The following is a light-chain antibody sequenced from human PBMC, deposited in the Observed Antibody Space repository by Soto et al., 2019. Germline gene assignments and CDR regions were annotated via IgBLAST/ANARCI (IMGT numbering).Light chain of an antibody. Sequence: IQLTQSPPTLSASVGDRVTITCRASQSIRYYLAWYQQMPGKAPKLLIYGASRLESRVPSRFSSSGCGTEFTISISSLQPDDFATYFCQHHNSYSQTFGQGTKVDIK. CDR3: QHHNSYSQT. CDR1: QSIRYY. CDR2: GAS. J-gene: IGKJ1*01. V-gene: IGKV1-5*01.